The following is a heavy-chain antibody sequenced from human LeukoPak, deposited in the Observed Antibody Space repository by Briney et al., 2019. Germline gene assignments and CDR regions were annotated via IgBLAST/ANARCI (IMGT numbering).Heavy chain of an antibody. J-gene: IGHJ5*02. CDR1: GGSVSSGSYY. Sequence: PSETLSLTCTVSGGSVSSGSYYWSWIRQPPGKGLEWIGEINHSGSTNYNPSLKSRVTISVDTSKNQFSLKLSSVTAADTAVYYCARGPRGPSYCSSTSCYRGRVFDPWGQGTLVTVSS. D-gene: IGHD2-2*02. CDR3: ARGPRGPSYCSSTSCYRGRVFDP. CDR2: INHSGST. V-gene: IGHV4-39*07.